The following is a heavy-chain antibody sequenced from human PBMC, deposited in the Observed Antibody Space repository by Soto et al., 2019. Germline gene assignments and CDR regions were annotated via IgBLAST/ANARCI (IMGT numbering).Heavy chain of an antibody. D-gene: IGHD3-22*01. CDR1: GFTFSSYA. J-gene: IGHJ6*02. CDR2: ISGSGGST. Sequence: GGSLRLYCAASGFTFSSYAMSWVRQAPGKGLEWVSAISGSGGSTYYADSVKGRFTISRDNSKNTLYLQMNSLRAEDTAVYYCAANRGYNYYYGMDVWGQGTTVTVSS. CDR3: AANRGYNYYYGMDV. V-gene: IGHV3-23*01.